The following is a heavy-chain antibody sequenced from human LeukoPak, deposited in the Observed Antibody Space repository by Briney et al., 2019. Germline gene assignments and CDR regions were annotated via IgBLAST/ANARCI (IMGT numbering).Heavy chain of an antibody. CDR1: GFTFNNHW. V-gene: IGHV3-74*01. CDR3: VRASDAFDI. CDR2: VNNDGSGT. Sequence: GGSLRLSCAASGFTFNNHWMHWVRQAPGKGLVWVSRVNNDGSGTTYADSVKGRFTISRDNAKNTLYLQMNSLRADDTAVYYCVRASDAFDIWDQGTMVTVSS. J-gene: IGHJ3*02.